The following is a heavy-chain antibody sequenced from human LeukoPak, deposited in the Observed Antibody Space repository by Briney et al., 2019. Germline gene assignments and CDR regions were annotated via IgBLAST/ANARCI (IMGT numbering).Heavy chain of an antibody. Sequence: GGSLRLSCAASGFTFSSYSMNWVRQAPGKGLEWVSSISSSSSYIYYADSVKGRFTISRDNAKNSLYLQMNSLRAEDTAVYYCAREGGRVGWLRLEPGDYYYYMDVWGKGTTVTVSS. V-gene: IGHV3-21*01. J-gene: IGHJ6*03. CDR3: AREGGRVGWLRLEPGDYYYYMDV. D-gene: IGHD1-1*01. CDR2: ISSSSSYI. CDR1: GFTFSSYS.